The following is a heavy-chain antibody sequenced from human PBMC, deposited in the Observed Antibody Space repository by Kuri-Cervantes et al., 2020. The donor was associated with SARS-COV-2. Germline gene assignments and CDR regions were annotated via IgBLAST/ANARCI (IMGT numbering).Heavy chain of an antibody. D-gene: IGHD3-3*01. V-gene: IGHV1-2*04. CDR1: GYTFTGYY. Sequence: ASVKVSCKASGYTFTGYYMHWVRQAPGQGLEWMGWINPNSGGTNYAQKFQGWVTMTRDTSISTAYMELSRLRSDDTAVYYCARGQYDFWSGYPIYYYYGMDVWGQGTTVPSP. CDR3: ARGQYDFWSGYPIYYYYGMDV. J-gene: IGHJ6*02. CDR2: INPNSGGT.